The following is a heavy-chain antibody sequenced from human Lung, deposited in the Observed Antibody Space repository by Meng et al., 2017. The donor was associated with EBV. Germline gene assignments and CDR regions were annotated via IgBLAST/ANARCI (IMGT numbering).Heavy chain of an antibody. CDR2: IWYDGSND. D-gene: IGHD3-10*01. V-gene: IGHV3-33*01. CDR1: GFDFSTYG. J-gene: IGHJ4*02. Sequence: QVQLVESGGGVVQPGRSLRLSCVASGFDFSTYGIHWVRQAPGKGLEWVGVIWYDGSNDLYADSMKGRFSISRDNSKNTVYLEMSDLRAEDTGVYYCARVYYYGSGSYFPGHYWDQGTLVTVYS. CDR3: ARVYYYGSGSYFPGHY.